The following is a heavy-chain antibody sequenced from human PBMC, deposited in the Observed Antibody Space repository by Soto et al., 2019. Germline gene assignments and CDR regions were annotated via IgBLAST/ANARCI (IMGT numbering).Heavy chain of an antibody. CDR2: ISAYNGDT. V-gene: IGHV1-18*04. J-gene: IGHJ6*02. Sequence: ASVKVSCKASGYTFTSYGISWVRQAPGQGLEWMGWISAYNGDTNYAQKLQGRVTMTTDTSTSTAYMELRSLRSDDTAVYYCARDGFSSSWYEGMDVWGQGTTVTVSS. D-gene: IGHD6-13*01. CDR1: GYTFTSYG. CDR3: ARDGFSSSWYEGMDV.